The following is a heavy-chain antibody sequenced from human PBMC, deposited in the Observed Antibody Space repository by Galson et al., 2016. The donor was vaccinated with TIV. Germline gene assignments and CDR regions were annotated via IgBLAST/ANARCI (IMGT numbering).Heavy chain of an antibody. J-gene: IGHJ3*02. Sequence: PALVTPTQTLTLTCTFSGFSLPTRGVGVAWIRQPPRKALEWLAFIYWDEDKRYAPSLRNRLTVTKDPSKNQVVLTLTDMDPADTGTYYCAHRKTGSRPLDAFDIWGQGTIVTVSS. CDR3: AHRKTGSRPLDAFDI. CDR1: GFSLPTRGVG. D-gene: IGHD2-15*01. CDR2: IYWDEDK. V-gene: IGHV2-5*05.